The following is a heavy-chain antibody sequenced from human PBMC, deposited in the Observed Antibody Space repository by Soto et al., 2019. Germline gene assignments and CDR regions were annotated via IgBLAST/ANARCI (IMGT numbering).Heavy chain of an antibody. V-gene: IGHV1-18*01. CDR2: MSGYNGNT. J-gene: IGHJ4*02. D-gene: IGHD5-12*01. CDR3: ARSLSGFGGYELDY. Sequence: QVQLMQSGAEVKKPGASVKVSCKTSGYSFTYFGISWVRQAPGHGLEWMGWMSGYNGNTDYAHKVQGRVTVTTDTSTRTAYMELRSLRSDDTAVYYCARSLSGFGGYELDYWGQGTLVTVSS. CDR1: GYSFTYFG.